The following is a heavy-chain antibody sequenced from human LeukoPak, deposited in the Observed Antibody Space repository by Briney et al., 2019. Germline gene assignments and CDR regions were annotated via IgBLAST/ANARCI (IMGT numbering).Heavy chain of an antibody. J-gene: IGHJ4*02. CDR3: ARDLDAAHVSGWYDY. CDR1: GYTFTDYW. CDR2: INLNTGGT. D-gene: IGHD6-13*01. V-gene: IGHV1-2*02. Sequence: ASVKVSCKASGYTFTDYWMHWVRQAPGQGLEWMGWINLNTGGTTYAQKFQGRVTMTRDTSISTAYIELINLRSADTALYYCARDLDAAHVSGWYDYWGQGTLVTVSS.